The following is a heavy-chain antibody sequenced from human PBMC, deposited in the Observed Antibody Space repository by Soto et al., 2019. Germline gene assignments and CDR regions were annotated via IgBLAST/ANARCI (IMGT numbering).Heavy chain of an antibody. CDR2: ISYDGSNK. Sequence: GGSLRLSCAASGFTFSSYGMHWVRQAPGKGLEWVAVISYDGSNKYYADSVKGRFTISRDNSKNTLYLQMNSLRAEDTAVYYCEKSQIVVVPADAMDVCGQGTTVTVYS. CDR1: GFTFSSYG. J-gene: IGHJ6*02. V-gene: IGHV3-30*18. CDR3: EKSQIVVVPADAMDV. D-gene: IGHD2-2*01.